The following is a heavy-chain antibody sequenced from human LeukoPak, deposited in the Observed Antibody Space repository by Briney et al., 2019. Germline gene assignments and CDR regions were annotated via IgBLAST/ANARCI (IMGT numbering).Heavy chain of an antibody. Sequence: SETLSLTCTVSGGSISSYYWSWIRQPPGKGLEWIGYIYYSGRTNYNPSLKSRVTILVDTSKNHFFLKLSSVTAADTAVFYCASLFYDLWGGFLLYFDYWGQGTLVTVSS. J-gene: IGHJ4*02. CDR2: IYYSGRT. V-gene: IGHV4-59*01. CDR3: ASLFYDLWGGFLLYFDY. CDR1: GGSISSYY. D-gene: IGHD3-3*01.